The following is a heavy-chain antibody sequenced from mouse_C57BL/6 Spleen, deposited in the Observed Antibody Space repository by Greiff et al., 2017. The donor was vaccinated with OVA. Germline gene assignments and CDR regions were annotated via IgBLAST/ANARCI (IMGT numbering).Heavy chain of an antibody. CDR1: GFSLTSYG. CDR2: IWSGGST. J-gene: IGHJ4*01. V-gene: IGHV2-4*01. Sequence: VMLVESGPGLVQPSQSLSITCTVSGFSLTSYGVHWVRQPPGKGLEWLGVIWSGGSTDYNAAFISRLSISKDNSKSQVFFKMNSLQADDTAIYYCAKTGYGSSRAMDYWGQGTSVTVSS. CDR3: AKTGYGSSRAMDY. D-gene: IGHD1-1*01.